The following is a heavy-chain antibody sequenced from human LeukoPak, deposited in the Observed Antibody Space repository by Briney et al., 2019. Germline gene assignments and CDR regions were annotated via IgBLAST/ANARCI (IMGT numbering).Heavy chain of an antibody. CDR3: AKDPVGTEGGSSSWYLFFDY. D-gene: IGHD6-13*01. J-gene: IGHJ4*02. Sequence: GGSLRLSCAASGFTFSSYAMSWVRQAPGKGLEWVSAISGSGGSTYYADSVKGRFTIPRDNSKNTLYLQMNSLRAEDTAVYYCAKDPVGTEGGSSSWYLFFDYWGQGTLVTVSS. CDR2: ISGSGGST. V-gene: IGHV3-23*01. CDR1: GFTFSSYA.